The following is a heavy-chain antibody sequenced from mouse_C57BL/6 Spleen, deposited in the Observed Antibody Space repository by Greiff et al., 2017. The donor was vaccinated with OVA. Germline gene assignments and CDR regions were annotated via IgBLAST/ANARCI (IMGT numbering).Heavy chain of an antibody. CDR2: IHPNSGST. D-gene: IGHD2-12*01. CDR3: ASPLYDAYFDY. CDR1: GYTFTSYW. J-gene: IGHJ2*01. V-gene: IGHV1-64*01. Sequence: QVQLQQSGAELVKPGASVKLSCKASGYTFTSYWMHWVKQRPGQGLEWIGMIHPNSGSTNYNEKFKSKATLTVDKSSSTAYMQLSSLTSEDSAVYYCASPLYDAYFDYWGQGTTRTVSS.